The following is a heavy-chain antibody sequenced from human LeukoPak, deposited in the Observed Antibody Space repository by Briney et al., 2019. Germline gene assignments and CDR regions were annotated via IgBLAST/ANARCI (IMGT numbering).Heavy chain of an antibody. CDR3: ARGQEVVPAAIPPGQYFDY. CDR2: INPSGGST. J-gene: IGHJ4*02. CDR1: GYTFTSYY. V-gene: IGHV1-46*03. Sequence: ASVKVSCKASGYTFTSYYMHWVRQAPGQGLEWMGIINPSGGSTSYAQKFQGRVTMTRGTSTSTVYMELSSLRSEDTAVYYCARGQEVVPAAIPPGQYFDYWGQGTLVTVSS. D-gene: IGHD2-2*01.